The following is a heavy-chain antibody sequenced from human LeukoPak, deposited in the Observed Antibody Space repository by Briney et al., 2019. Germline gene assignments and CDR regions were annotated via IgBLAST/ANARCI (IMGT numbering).Heavy chain of an antibody. D-gene: IGHD4-23*01. CDR1: GFTFSSYG. V-gene: IGHV3-30*03. J-gene: IGHJ3*02. CDR2: ISYDGSNK. Sequence: GRSLRLSCAASGFTFSSYGMHWVRRAPGKGLEWVAVISYDGSNKYYADSVKGRFTISRDNAKNTLYLQMNSLRAEDTAVYYCAYYGGGALDIWGQGTLVTVSS. CDR3: AYYGGGALDI.